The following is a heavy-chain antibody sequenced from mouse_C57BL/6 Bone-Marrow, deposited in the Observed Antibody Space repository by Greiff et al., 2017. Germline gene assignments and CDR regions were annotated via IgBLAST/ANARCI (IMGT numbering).Heavy chain of an antibody. D-gene: IGHD1-1*01. CDR3: ARRYYGSSYGSDY. CDR2: ISSGSSTI. Sequence: EVKLMESGGGLVKPGGSLKLSCAASGFTFSDYGMHWVRQAPEKGLEWVASISSGSSTIYYADTVKGRFTISRDNAKNTLFLQMTSLRSEDTAMYYCARRYYGSSYGSDYWGQGTTLTVSS. V-gene: IGHV5-17*01. J-gene: IGHJ2*01. CDR1: GFTFSDYG.